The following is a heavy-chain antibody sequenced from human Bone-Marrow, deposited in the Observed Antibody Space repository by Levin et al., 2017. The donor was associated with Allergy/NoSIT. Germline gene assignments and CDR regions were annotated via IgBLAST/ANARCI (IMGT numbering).Heavy chain of an antibody. CDR2: ISSNGGST. D-gene: IGHD2-15*01. J-gene: IGHJ6*03. Sequence: ESLKISCAASGFTFSSYAMHWVRQAPGKGLEYVSAISSNGGSTYYANSVKGRFTISRDNSKNTLYLQMGSLRAEDMAVYFCAREGYCSGGSCSTGYYYMDVWGKGTTVTVSS. CDR3: AREGYCSGGSCSTGYYYMDV. V-gene: IGHV3-64*01. CDR1: GFTFSSYA.